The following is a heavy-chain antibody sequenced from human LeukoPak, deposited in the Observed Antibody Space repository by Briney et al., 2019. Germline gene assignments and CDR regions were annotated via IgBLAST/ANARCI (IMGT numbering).Heavy chain of an antibody. CDR3: AKGNTYYFGSGSYFFDY. J-gene: IGHJ4*02. Sequence: GGSLRLSCAASGFTFDDYAMHWVRHAPGKGLEWVSLISWDGGSTYYADSVKGRFTISRDNSKNSLYLQMNSLRAEDTALYYCAKGNTYYFGSGSYFFDYWGQGTLVTVSS. D-gene: IGHD3-10*01. CDR1: GFTFDDYA. CDR2: ISWDGGST. V-gene: IGHV3-43D*03.